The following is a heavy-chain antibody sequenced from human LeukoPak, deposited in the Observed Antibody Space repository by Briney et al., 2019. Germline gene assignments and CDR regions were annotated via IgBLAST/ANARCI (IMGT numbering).Heavy chain of an antibody. CDR3: ANDIPRIAYCSGGSCDGY. D-gene: IGHD2-15*01. V-gene: IGHV3-23*01. CDR2: ISGSGGST. CDR1: GFTFSSYA. J-gene: IGHJ4*02. Sequence: GSLSLSCAASGFTFSSYAMSWVRQAPGKGLEWVSAISGSGGSTYYADSVKGRFTISRDNSKNTLYLQMNSLRAEDTAVYYCANDIPRIAYCSGGSCDGYWGQGTLVTVSS.